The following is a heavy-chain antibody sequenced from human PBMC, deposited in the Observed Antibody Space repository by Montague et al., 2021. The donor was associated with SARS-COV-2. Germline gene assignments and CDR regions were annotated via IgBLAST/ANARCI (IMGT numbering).Heavy chain of an antibody. V-gene: IGHV4-34*01. J-gene: IGHJ4*02. CDR1: GGPLSGYF. CDR2: INHSGST. D-gene: IGHD5-12*01. Sequence: SETLSLTCGVSGGPLSGYFWSWIRQTPGKGLEWIGEINHSGSTNYNPSLKSRVTISVDTSNNQFSLKLTSVTAADTAVYYCARGPTNNIGMVATGLDHWGQGTLVTVSS. CDR3: ARGPTNNIGMVATGLDH.